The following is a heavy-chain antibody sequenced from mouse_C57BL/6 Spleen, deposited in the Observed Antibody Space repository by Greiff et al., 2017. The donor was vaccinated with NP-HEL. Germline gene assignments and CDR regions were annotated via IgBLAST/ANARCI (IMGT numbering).Heavy chain of an antibody. CDR3: ARTLITTVVAHYAMDY. V-gene: IGHV1-80*01. D-gene: IGHD1-1*01. Sequence: QVQLQQSGAELVKPGASVKISCKASGYAFSSYWMNWVKQRPGKGLEWIGQIYPGDGDTNYNGKFKGKATLTADKSSSTAYMQRSSLTSEDSAVYFCARTLITTVVAHYAMDYWGQGTSVTVSS. J-gene: IGHJ4*01. CDR2: IYPGDGDT. CDR1: GYAFSSYW.